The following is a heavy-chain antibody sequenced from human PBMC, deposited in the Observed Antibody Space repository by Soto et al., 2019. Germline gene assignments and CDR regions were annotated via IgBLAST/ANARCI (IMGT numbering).Heavy chain of an antibody. D-gene: IGHD6-13*01. Sequence: ASVKVSCKASGYTFTGYYMHWVRQAPGQGLEWMGWINPNSGGTNYAQKFQGRVTMTRDTSIGTAYMELSRLRSDDTAVYYCAREGSSWYYYYGMDVWGQGTTVTVSS. J-gene: IGHJ6*02. CDR2: INPNSGGT. V-gene: IGHV1-2*02. CDR1: GYTFTGYY. CDR3: AREGSSWYYYYGMDV.